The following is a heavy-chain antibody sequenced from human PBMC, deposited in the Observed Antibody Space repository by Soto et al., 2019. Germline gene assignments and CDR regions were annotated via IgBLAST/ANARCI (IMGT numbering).Heavy chain of an antibody. CDR3: ARHRRGWGGDAYDI. J-gene: IGHJ3*02. D-gene: IGHD6-19*01. CDR2: IRTYNGKT. Sequence: QVHLVQSGAEVKRPGSSVKVSCKASGYTFSNYGITWLRQAPGQGLEWMGWIRTYNGKTNYVQKFQGRVTMTTDTSTRIAYMELRSVRSDYTAVYYCARHRRGWGGDAYDIWGQGTMVTASS. V-gene: IGHV1-18*04. CDR1: GYTFSNYG.